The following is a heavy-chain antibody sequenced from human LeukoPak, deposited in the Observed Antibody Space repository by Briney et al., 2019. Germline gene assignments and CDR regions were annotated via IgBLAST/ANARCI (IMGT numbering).Heavy chain of an antibody. Sequence: SETLSLTCTVSGGSISYFYWSWIRQPPGKGLEWIGYVHYSGSTNYNPSLKSRVTMSVDTSKDQFSLKLSSVTAADTAVYYCAREVVAAAGTVDYWGQGTLVTVSS. CDR3: AREVVAAAGTVDY. V-gene: IGHV4-59*01. D-gene: IGHD2-15*01. J-gene: IGHJ4*02. CDR1: GGSISYFY. CDR2: VHYSGST.